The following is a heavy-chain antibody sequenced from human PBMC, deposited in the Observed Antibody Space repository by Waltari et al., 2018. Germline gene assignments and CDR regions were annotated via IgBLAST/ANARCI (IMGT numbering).Heavy chain of an antibody. Sequence: QVQLQESGPGLVKPSETLSLTCTVSGYSISSGYYWGWIRQPPGKGLEWIGSIYHSGSTYYNPSLSGGVTIAVDTSKNQCSLKLSSVTAADAAVYYCAREIYDFWSGYNWFDPWGQGTLVTVSS. D-gene: IGHD3-3*01. J-gene: IGHJ5*02. CDR2: IYHSGST. CDR1: GYSISSGYY. V-gene: IGHV4-38-2*02. CDR3: AREIYDFWSGYNWFDP.